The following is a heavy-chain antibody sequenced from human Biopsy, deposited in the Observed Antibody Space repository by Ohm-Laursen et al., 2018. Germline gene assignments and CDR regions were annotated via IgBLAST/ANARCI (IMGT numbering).Heavy chain of an antibody. Sequence: GTLSLTCTVSGGSISSDYWSWIRQSPGKGLEWIGYISNRGSTNYNPSLRGRVTISVDTSKDQFSLKLSSVTAADTAVFFCARLYRLDDYWNDDPPDAFDVWGQGTMVTVSS. V-gene: IGHV4-59*01. J-gene: IGHJ3*01. CDR1: GGSISSDY. CDR3: ARLYRLDDYWNDDPPDAFDV. D-gene: IGHD3-3*01. CDR2: ISNRGST.